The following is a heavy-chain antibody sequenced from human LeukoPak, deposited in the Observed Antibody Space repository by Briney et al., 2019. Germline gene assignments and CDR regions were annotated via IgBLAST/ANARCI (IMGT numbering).Heavy chain of an antibody. J-gene: IGHJ5*02. D-gene: IGHD3-10*01. CDR1: GFTFSSYG. Sequence: GRSLRLSCAASGFTFSSYGMHWVRQAPGKGLEWVAVIWYDGSNKYYADSVKGRFTISRDNSKNTLYLQMNSLRAEDTAVYYCARAYGSGSYYNVFNWFDPWGQGTLVTVPS. CDR3: ARAYGSGSYYNVFNWFDP. CDR2: IWYDGSNK. V-gene: IGHV3-33*01.